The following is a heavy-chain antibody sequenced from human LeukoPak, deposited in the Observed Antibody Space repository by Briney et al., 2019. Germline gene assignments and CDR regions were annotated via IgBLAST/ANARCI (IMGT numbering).Heavy chain of an antibody. CDR1: GFTFSSYA. Sequence: PGGSLRLSCAASGFTFSSYAMSWVRQAPGKGLEWVSGVSGSGDSTYYADSVKGRSTISRDNSKNTLYLQMNSLRAEDTAVYYCSKSRWGTTVTFRPSDYWGQGTLVTVSS. V-gene: IGHV3-23*01. CDR3: SKSRWGTTVTFRPSDY. J-gene: IGHJ4*02. CDR2: VSGSGDST. D-gene: IGHD4-17*01.